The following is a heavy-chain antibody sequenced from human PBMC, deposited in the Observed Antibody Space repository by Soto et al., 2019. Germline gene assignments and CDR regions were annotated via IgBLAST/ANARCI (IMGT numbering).Heavy chain of an antibody. D-gene: IGHD3-10*01. J-gene: IGHJ4*02. Sequence: QITLKESGPTLVRPTQNLTLTCTFSGFSLSSSGVGVGWIRQPPGKALEWLALIYWDDDKRYSPSLKSRLTITKDTSKNQVVLTLTKLDTVDTATYYCARGGWTTYYSPFFDYWGQGTLVTVSS. CDR1: GFSLSSSGVG. CDR3: ARGGWTTYYSPFFDY. V-gene: IGHV2-5*02. CDR2: IYWDDDK.